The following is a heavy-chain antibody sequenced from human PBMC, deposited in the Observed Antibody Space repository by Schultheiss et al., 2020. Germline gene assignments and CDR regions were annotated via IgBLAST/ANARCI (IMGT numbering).Heavy chain of an antibody. J-gene: IGHJ4*02. V-gene: IGHV4-39*01. CDR1: GGSISSSSYY. D-gene: IGHD3-22*01. CDR3: ARTREGGLLLFDY. CDR2: IYYSGST. Sequence: TLSLTCTVSGGSISSSSYYWGWIRQPPGKGLEWIGSIYYSGSTYYNPSLKSRVTISVDTSKNQFSLKLSSVTAADTAVYYCARTREGGLLLFDYWGQGTLVTVSS.